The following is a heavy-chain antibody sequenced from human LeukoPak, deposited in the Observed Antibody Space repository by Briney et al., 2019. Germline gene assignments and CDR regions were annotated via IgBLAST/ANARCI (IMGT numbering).Heavy chain of an antibody. V-gene: IGHV4-38-2*02. CDR1: GYSISSGYY. D-gene: IGHD6-19*01. J-gene: IGHJ4*02. Sequence: PSETLSLTCTVSGYSISSGYYWGWIRPPPGKGLEWIGSIYHSGSTYYNPSLKSRVTISVDTSKNQFSLKLSSVTAADTAVYYCARGKYSSGWFDYWGQGTLVTVSS. CDR2: IYHSGST. CDR3: ARGKYSSGWFDY.